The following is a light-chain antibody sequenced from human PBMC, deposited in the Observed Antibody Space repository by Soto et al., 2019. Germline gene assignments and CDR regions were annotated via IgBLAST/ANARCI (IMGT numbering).Light chain of an antibody. V-gene: IGLV2-23*01. Sequence: QSALTQPASVSGSPGQSITISCTGTSSDVGSYKFVSWYQHHPGKAPKLMIYEGSKRPSGVSYRFSGSKSGNTASLTISGLQAEDEADYYSCSHAGSSTLVFGGGTQLTVL. CDR2: EGS. J-gene: IGLJ2*01. CDR1: SSDVGSYKF. CDR3: CSHAGSSTLV.